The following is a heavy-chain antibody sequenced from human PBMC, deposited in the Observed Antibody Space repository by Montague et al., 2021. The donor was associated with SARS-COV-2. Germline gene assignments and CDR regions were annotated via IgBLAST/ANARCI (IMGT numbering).Heavy chain of an antibody. CDR1: GGSISSINW. J-gene: IGHJ4*02. V-gene: IGHV4-4*02. CDR3: ARTGYSSGWHSFDY. Sequence: SETLSLTCVVSGGSISSINWWSWVRQPPGKGLEWIGEIYHSGSTNYNPSLKSRVIISVDKSKNQFSLKLSSVTAADTAEYYCARTGYSSGWHSFDYWGQGTLVTVSS. D-gene: IGHD6-19*01. CDR2: IYHSGST.